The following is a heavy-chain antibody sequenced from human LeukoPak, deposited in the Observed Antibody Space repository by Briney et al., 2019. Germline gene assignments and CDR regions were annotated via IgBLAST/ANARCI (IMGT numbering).Heavy chain of an antibody. Sequence: PGGSLRLSCAASGFTFSSYGMHWVRQAPGKGLEWVAVISYDGSNKYYADSVKGRFTISRDNSKNTLYLQMNSLRAEDTAVYYCAREGSSSWFDPWGQGTLVTVSS. CDR1: GFTFSSYG. D-gene: IGHD6-6*01. J-gene: IGHJ5*02. CDR3: AREGSSSWFDP. CDR2: ISYDGSNK. V-gene: IGHV3-30*03.